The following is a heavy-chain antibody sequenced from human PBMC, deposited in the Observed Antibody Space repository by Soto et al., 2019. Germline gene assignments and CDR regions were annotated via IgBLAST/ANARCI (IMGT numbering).Heavy chain of an antibody. Sequence: QVQLVQSGAEVKKPGASVRVSCKASGYTFTSYYIHWVRQAPGHGPEWMGMISPSSGGTDYAQKFQGRVTMTRDTSTSTVYMELSRLRSEDTAVYYCTRSMITTAGTEAFDLWGQGTLVTVSS. CDR2: ISPSSGGT. J-gene: IGHJ3*01. CDR3: TRSMITTAGTEAFDL. D-gene: IGHD6-13*01. V-gene: IGHV1-46*03. CDR1: GYTFTSYY.